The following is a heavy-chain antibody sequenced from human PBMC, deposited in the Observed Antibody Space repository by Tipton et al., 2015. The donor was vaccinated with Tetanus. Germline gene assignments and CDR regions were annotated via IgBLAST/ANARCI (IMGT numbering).Heavy chain of an antibody. D-gene: IGHD3-10*01. CDR2: IFYTGST. J-gene: IGHJ3*02. CDR1: HGSITSYY. V-gene: IGHV4-59*12. CDR3: ASHYGSGSDDAFDI. Sequence: TLSLTCTVPHGSITSYYWTWMRQSPGKGLEWIGYIFYTGSTNYNPSLKSRVTMSVDTSKNQFSLKLSSVTAADTAVYYCASHYGSGSDDAFDIWGQGTMVTVSS.